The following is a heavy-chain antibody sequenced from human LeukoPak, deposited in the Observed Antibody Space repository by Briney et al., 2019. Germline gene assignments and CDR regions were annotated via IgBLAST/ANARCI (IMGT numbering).Heavy chain of an antibody. D-gene: IGHD4-17*01. Sequence: SETLSLTCAVSDDSFNSHYWTWIRQPPGQGLEWIGYISYIGSTNYNPSLKSRVTISIDTSKNQFSLRLSSVTAADTAVYYCARDLVTVTKGFDIWGQGTMVSVSS. CDR1: DDSFNSHY. V-gene: IGHV4-59*11. CDR3: ARDLVTVTKGFDI. J-gene: IGHJ3*02. CDR2: ISYIGST.